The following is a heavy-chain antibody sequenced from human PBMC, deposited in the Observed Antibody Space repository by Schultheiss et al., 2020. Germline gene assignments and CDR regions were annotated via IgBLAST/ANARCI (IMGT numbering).Heavy chain of an antibody. CDR2: IKQDGSEK. CDR3: ARRGVVTAYFDY. V-gene: IGHV3-7*04. J-gene: IGHJ4*02. D-gene: IGHD2-21*02. CDR1: GFTFSNAW. Sequence: GGSLRLSCAASGFTFSNAWMSWVRQAPGKGLEWVANIKQDGSEKYYVDSVKGRFTISRDNAKNSLYLQMNSLRAEDTAVYYCARRGVVTAYFDYWGQGTLVTVSS.